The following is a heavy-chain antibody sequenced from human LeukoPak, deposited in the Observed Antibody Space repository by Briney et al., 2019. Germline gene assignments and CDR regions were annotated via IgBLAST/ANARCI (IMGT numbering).Heavy chain of an antibody. CDR2: INHSGST. J-gene: IGHJ4*02. CDR3: ARGRSAVYY. D-gene: IGHD6-13*01. Sequence: PSETLSLTCTVSGGSIRSHYWSWIRQPPGKGLEWIGEINHSGSTNYNPSLKSRVTISVDTSKNQFSLKLSSVTAADTAVYYCARGRSAVYYWGQGTLVTVSS. CDR1: GGSIRSHY. V-gene: IGHV4-34*01.